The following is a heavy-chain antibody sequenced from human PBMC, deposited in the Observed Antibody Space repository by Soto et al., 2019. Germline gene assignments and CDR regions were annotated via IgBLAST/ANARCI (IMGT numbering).Heavy chain of an antibody. CDR1: GASISSSGYS. J-gene: IGHJ5*02. V-gene: IGHV4-30-2*01. CDR3: ARTNTVNHSNWFDP. Sequence: TLSLTCDVSGASISSSGYSWSWIRQPPGKGLEWIGYIYHSGSTYYNPSLKSRVTISADRFKNQFSLKLSSVTDADTAVYFCARTNTVNHSNWFDPWGQGTLVTGSS. D-gene: IGHD4-17*01. CDR2: IYHSGST.